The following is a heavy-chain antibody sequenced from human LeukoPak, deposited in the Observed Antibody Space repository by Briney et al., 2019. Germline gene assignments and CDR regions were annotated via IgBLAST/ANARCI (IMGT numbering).Heavy chain of an antibody. V-gene: IGHV3-23*01. D-gene: IGHD3-10*01. Sequence: GGSLRLSCAASGFTFRTYAMTWVRQAPGKGLEWVSAIGPSGRSTYYADSVRGRFTISRDNSKNTLYLQMNGLRAEDTAIYYCAKDPMVRGATYDYWGQGTLVTVSS. CDR1: GFTFRTYA. J-gene: IGHJ4*02. CDR2: IGPSGRST. CDR3: AKDPMVRGATYDY.